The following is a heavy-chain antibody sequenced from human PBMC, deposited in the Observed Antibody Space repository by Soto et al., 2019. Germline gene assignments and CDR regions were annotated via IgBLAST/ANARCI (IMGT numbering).Heavy chain of an antibody. CDR3: ARGLFQGVVTPNHDAFDI. D-gene: IGHD3-22*01. J-gene: IGHJ3*02. CDR2: IYYSGST. CDR1: GGFISSGDYY. V-gene: IGHV4-30-4*01. Sequence: PPEAFCLTWTVSGGFISSGDYYWSWIRQPPGKGLEWIGYIYYSGSTYYNPSLKSRVTISVDTSKNQFSLKLSSVTAADTAVYYCARGLFQGVVTPNHDAFDIWGQGTMVTVSS.